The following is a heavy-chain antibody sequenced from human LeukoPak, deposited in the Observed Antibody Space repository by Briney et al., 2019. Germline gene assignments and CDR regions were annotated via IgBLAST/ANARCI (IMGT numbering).Heavy chain of an antibody. CDR1: GGSISSGSYY. Sequence: PSQTLSLTCTVSGGSISSGSYYWSCIRQPAGKGLECIGRIYTSGSTNYNPSLKSRVTISVDTSKNQFSLKLRSVTAADTAVYYCAREGYSSGWYRFDPWGQGTLVTVSS. D-gene: IGHD6-19*01. CDR2: IYTSGST. CDR3: AREGYSSGWYRFDP. V-gene: IGHV4-61*02. J-gene: IGHJ5*02.